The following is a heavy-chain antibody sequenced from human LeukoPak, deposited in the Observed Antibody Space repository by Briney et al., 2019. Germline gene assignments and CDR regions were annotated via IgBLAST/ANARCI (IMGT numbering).Heavy chain of an antibody. V-gene: IGHV1-69*06. CDR3: ARDLDVTMVRGVYWSGNWFDP. Sequence: ASVKVSCKASGYTFTSYGISWVRQAPGQGLEWMGGIIPIFGTANYAQKFQGRVTITADKSTSTAYMELSSLRSEDTAVYYCARDLDVTMVRGVYWSGNWFDPWGQGTLVTVSS. D-gene: IGHD3-10*01. CDR1: GYTFTSYG. J-gene: IGHJ5*02. CDR2: IIPIFGTA.